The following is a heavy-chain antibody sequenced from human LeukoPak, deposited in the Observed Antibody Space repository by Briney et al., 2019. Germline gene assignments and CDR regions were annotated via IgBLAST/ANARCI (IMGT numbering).Heavy chain of an antibody. CDR3: ARSPPPNYDYVWGSYRPDALDI. D-gene: IGHD3-16*02. V-gene: IGHV4-4*07. J-gene: IGHJ3*02. CDR2: IYTSGST. Sequence: SETLSLTCTVSGGSISSYYWSWIRQPAGKGLEWIGRIYTSGSTNYNPSLKSRVTMSVDTSKNQFSLKLSSVTAADTAVYYCARSPPPNYDYVWGSYRPDALDIWGQGTMVTVSS. CDR1: GGSISSYY.